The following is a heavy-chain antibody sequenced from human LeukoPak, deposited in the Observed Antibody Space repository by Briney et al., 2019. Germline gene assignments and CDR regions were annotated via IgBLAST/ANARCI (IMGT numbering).Heavy chain of an antibody. CDR1: GFTFSSYS. Sequence: GGSLRLSCAASGFTFSSYSMNWVRQAPGKGLEWVSSISSSSSYIYYADSVKGGFTISRDNAKNSLYLQMNSLRAEDTAVYYCARLYCSSTSCPRSMDVWGQGTTVTVSS. CDR2: ISSSSSYI. CDR3: ARLYCSSTSCPRSMDV. V-gene: IGHV3-21*01. J-gene: IGHJ6*02. D-gene: IGHD2-2*01.